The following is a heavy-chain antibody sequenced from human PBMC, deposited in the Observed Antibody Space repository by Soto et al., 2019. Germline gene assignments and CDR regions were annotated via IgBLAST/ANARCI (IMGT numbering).Heavy chain of an antibody. D-gene: IGHD1-7*01. Sequence: ASVKVSCKASGYIFTGYHMHWVRQAPGQGLEWMGWINPNSGGTKYAQKFQGRVTMTRDTSISTAYMELSSLRSDDTAVYYCAREELHNYYYGMDVWGQGTTVTVSS. CDR2: INPNSGGT. J-gene: IGHJ6*02. CDR3: AREELHNYYYGMDV. CDR1: GYIFTGYH. V-gene: IGHV1-2*02.